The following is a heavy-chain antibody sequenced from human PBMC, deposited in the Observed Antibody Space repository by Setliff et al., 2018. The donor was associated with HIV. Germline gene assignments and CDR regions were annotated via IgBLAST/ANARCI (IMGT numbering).Heavy chain of an antibody. J-gene: IGHJ4*02. Sequence: GGSLRLSCAASGFTFISYAMSWVRQAPGKGLEWVSAISGSGGSTYYADSVKGRFTISRDNSKNTLYLRLNSLRAEDTAIYYCAKLSQPTSVSPFDYWGQGTLVTVSS. V-gene: IGHV3-23*01. CDR1: GFTFISYA. CDR2: ISGSGGST. CDR3: AKLSQPTSVSPFDY. D-gene: IGHD2-2*01.